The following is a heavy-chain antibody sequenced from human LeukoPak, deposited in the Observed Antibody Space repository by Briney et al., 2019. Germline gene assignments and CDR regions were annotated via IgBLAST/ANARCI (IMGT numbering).Heavy chain of an antibody. CDR3: ARRDDTFDY. D-gene: IGHD3-9*01. V-gene: IGHV4-59*08. J-gene: IGHJ4*02. CDR1: GGSISSYY. CDR2: SYYSGST. Sequence: SETLSLTCTVSGGSISSYYWSLIRQPPGKGLEWIGYSYYSGSTNYNPSLKSRVTISVDTSKNQFSLNLSSVAAADTAVYYCARRDDTFDYWGQGTLVTVSS.